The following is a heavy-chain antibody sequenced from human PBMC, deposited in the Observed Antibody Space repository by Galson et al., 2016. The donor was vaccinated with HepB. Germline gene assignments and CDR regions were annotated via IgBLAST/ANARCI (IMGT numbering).Heavy chain of an antibody. V-gene: IGHV3-15*07. CDR1: GFTFSDAW. CDR2: IKSKTDGGTT. D-gene: IGHD2/OR15-2a*01. CDR3: TGEVTVIGAHTGFDF. Sequence: SLRLSCAASGFTFSDAWMNWVRQAPGKGLEWVGLIKSKTDGGTTDYAAPVKGTFTISRDDSKNTLYLKMNSLKTADTAVYYCTGEVTVIGAHTGFDFWGQGTLVTVSS. J-gene: IGHJ5*01.